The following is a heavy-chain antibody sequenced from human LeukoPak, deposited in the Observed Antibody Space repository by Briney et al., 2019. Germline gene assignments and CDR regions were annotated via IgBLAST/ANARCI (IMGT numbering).Heavy chain of an antibody. V-gene: IGHV3-21*01. Sequence: PGGSLRLSCAASGFTFSSYSMNWVRQAPGKGLEWVSSISSSSSYIYYADSVKGRFTISRDNAKNSLYLQMNSLRAEDTAVYYCARVSEDCSSTSCYTRYYYYYYMDVWGKGTTVTVSS. J-gene: IGHJ6*03. CDR3: ARVSEDCSSTSCYTRYYYYYYMDV. D-gene: IGHD2-2*02. CDR2: ISSSSSYI. CDR1: GFTFSSYS.